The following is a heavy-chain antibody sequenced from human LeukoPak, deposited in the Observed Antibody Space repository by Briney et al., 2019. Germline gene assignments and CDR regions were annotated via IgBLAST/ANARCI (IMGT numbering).Heavy chain of an antibody. CDR2: ISWNSDSI. D-gene: IGHD4-17*01. CDR1: GFTFDDYA. Sequence: PGGSLRLSCAASGFTFDDYAMHWVRQAPGKGLEWVSGISWNSDSIGYADSVKGRFTISRDNAKNSLYLQMNSLRAEDTALYYCAKATTVTTGRYFDYWGQGTLVTVSS. J-gene: IGHJ4*02. V-gene: IGHV3-9*01. CDR3: AKATTVTTGRYFDY.